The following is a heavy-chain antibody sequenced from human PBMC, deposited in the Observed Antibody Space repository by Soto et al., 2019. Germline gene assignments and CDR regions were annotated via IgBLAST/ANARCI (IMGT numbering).Heavy chain of an antibody. CDR1: GGSISSSNW. D-gene: IGHD2-8*01. Sequence: QVQLQESGPGLVKPSGTLSLTCAVSGGSISSSNWWSWVRQPPGKGLEWIGEIHHSGSTNDNPSPKSRVTISVDKSKNQFSLKLSSVTAADTAVYYCARAGGYCTNGVCYTTFDYWGQGTLVTVSS. CDR2: IHHSGST. J-gene: IGHJ4*02. CDR3: ARAGGYCTNGVCYTTFDY. V-gene: IGHV4-4*02.